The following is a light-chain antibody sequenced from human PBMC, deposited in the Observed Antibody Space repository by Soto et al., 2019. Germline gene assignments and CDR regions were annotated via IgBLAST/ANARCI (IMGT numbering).Light chain of an antibody. CDR2: GNS. CDR3: QSYDSSLSAHVV. V-gene: IGLV1-40*01. CDR1: SSNIGAGYD. J-gene: IGLJ2*01. Sequence: QSVLTQPPSVSGAPGQRVTISCTGSSSNIGAGYDVHWYQQLPGTAPKLPIYGNSNRPSGIPDRFSGSKSGTSASLAITGLQAEDEADYYCQSYDSSLSAHVVFGGGTKVTVL.